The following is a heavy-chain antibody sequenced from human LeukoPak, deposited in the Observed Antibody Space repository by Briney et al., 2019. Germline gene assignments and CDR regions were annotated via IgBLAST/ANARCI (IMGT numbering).Heavy chain of an antibody. CDR2: ISGSGGST. D-gene: IGHD6-19*01. V-gene: IGHV3-23*01. J-gene: IGHJ5*02. CDR3: AKEAIRSSGWYRYYNWFDP. CDR1: GFTFSSYA. Sequence: GGSLRLSCAASGFTFSSYAMSWVRQAPGKGLEWVSAISGSGGSTYYADSVKGRFTISRDNSKNTMYLQMNSLRAEDTAVYYCAKEAIRSSGWYRYYNWFDPWGQGTLVTVSS.